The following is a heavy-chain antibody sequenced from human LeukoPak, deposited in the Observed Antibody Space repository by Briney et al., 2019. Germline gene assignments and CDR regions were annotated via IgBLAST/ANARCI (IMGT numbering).Heavy chain of an antibody. CDR3: ARGVRYCSGGSCYAEWGMDV. D-gene: IGHD2-15*01. Sequence: SETLSLTCAVYGGSFSGYYWSWIRQPPGKGLEWIGEINHSGSTNYNPSLKSRVTISVDTSKNQFSLKLSSVTAADTAVYYCARGVRYCSGGSCYAEWGMDVWGQGTTVTVSS. CDR1: GGSFSGYY. V-gene: IGHV4-34*01. J-gene: IGHJ6*02. CDR2: INHSGST.